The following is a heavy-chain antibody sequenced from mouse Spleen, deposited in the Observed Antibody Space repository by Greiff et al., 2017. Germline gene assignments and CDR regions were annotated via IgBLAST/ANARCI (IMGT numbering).Heavy chain of an antibody. CDR1: GYTFTSYG. D-gene: IGHD2-13*01. V-gene: IGHV1-81*01. Sequence: VQVVESGAELARPGASVKLSCKASGYTFTSYGISWVKQRTGQGLEWIGEIYPRSGNTYYNEKFKGKATLTADKSSRTAYMELRSLTSEDSAVYFCARGGYGDSLDYWGQGTTLTVSS. J-gene: IGHJ2*01. CDR3: ARGGYGDSLDY. CDR2: IYPRSGNT.